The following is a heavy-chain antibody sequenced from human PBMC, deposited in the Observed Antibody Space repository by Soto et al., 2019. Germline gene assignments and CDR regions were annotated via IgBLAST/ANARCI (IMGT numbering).Heavy chain of an antibody. D-gene: IGHD2-21*02. CDR3: ARAACGDCWTPRLYYFDY. CDR1: GGSISSGGYY. Sequence: QVQLQESGPGLVKPSQTLSLTCTVSGGSISSGGYYWSWIRQHPGKGLEWIGYIYYSGSTYYNPSLKSRVTTSVGTSKNQFSLKLSSVTAADTAVYYCARAACGDCWTPRLYYFDYWGQGTLVTVSS. V-gene: IGHV4-31*03. J-gene: IGHJ4*02. CDR2: IYYSGST.